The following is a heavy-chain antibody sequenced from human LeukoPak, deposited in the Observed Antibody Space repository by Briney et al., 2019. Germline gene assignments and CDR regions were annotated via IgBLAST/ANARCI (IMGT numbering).Heavy chain of an antibody. V-gene: IGHV3-74*01. CDR3: VGRRGYCSSTSCYETEQYFDY. Sequence: GGSLRLSCAASGFTFSTYWMQWVRQAPGKGLVWVSRINSDGSSTSYADSVKGRFTISRDNAKNTLYLQMNSLRAEDTAVYYCVGRRGYCSSTSCYETEQYFDYWGQGTLVTVSA. CDR2: INSDGSST. D-gene: IGHD2-2*01. CDR1: GFTFSTYW. J-gene: IGHJ4*02.